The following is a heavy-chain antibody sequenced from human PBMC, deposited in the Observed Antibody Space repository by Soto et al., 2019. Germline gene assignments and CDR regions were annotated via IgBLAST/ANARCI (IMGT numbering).Heavy chain of an antibody. J-gene: IGHJ5*02. D-gene: IGHD6-25*01. Sequence: GGSLRLSCAASGFSFSDHYMDWVRQAPGKGLEWVARSRDKAESHTTEHAASVQGRFTISRDSSQSSLYLQMNSLKTEDTAVYYCARSARLSPFDTWGQGVLVTVSS. CDR2: SRDKAESHTT. CDR3: ARSARLSPFDT. V-gene: IGHV3-72*01. CDR1: GFSFSDHY.